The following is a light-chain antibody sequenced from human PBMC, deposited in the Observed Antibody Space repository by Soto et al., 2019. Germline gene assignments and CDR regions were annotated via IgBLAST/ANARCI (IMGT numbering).Light chain of an antibody. J-gene: IGLJ3*02. V-gene: IGLV2-14*01. CDR3: SSYANPYNWV. CDR2: GVT. CDR1: SSDVGANNF. Sequence: QSALTQPASVSGSPGQSITISCTGTSSDVGANNFVSWYQQHPGKAPKLLIYGVTNRPSGVSNRFSGSKSGNTASLSISGLQADDDGDYYCSSYANPYNWVFGGGTKLTVL.